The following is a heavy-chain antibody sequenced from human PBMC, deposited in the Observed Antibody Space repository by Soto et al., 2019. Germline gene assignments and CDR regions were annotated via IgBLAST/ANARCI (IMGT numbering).Heavy chain of an antibody. Sequence: SLRLSCAASGFTFSPYWMSWVRQAPGKGLEWVANIKPDGSEEYYVDSVKGRFTISRDNAKNSLYVQMNSLRAEDAAVYYCARVSTHSGTKFYFDYWGQAALVTVSS. D-gene: IGHD1-26*01. CDR2: IKPDGSEE. CDR1: GFTFSPYW. J-gene: IGHJ4*02. CDR3: ARVSTHSGTKFYFDY. V-gene: IGHV3-7*05.